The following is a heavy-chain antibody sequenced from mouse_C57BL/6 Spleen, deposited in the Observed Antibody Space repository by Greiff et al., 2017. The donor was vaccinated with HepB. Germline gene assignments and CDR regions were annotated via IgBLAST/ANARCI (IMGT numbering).Heavy chain of an antibody. CDR3: ARYDYADFDV. Sequence: VHVKQSGPELVKPGASVKISCKASGYSFTGYYMNWVKQSPEKSLEWIGEINPSTGGTTYNQKFKAKATLTVDKSSSTAYMQLKSLTSEDSAVYYCARYDYADFDVWGTGTTVTVSS. V-gene: IGHV1-42*01. D-gene: IGHD2-4*01. J-gene: IGHJ1*03. CDR2: INPSTGGT. CDR1: GYSFTGYY.